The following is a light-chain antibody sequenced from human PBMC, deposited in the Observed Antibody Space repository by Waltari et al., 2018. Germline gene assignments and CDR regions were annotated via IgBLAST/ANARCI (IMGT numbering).Light chain of an antibody. CDR2: EVT. J-gene: IGLJ1*01. V-gene: IGLV2-8*01. Sequence: QSALTQPPSASGSPGQSVTISCAGTSSAVGGYNYDSWYQHHPGKAPKLIIYEVTKRPSGVPDRFSGSKSVNTASLTVSGLQAEDESDYYCSSYGGSNNFYVFGTGTKVSVL. CDR3: SSYGGSNNFYV. CDR1: SSAVGGYNY.